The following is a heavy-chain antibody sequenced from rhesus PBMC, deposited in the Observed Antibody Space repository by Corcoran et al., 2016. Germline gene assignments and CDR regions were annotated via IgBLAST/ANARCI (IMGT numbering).Heavy chain of an antibody. CDR3: AREAPANY. Sequence: QVQLQQWGEGLVKPSETLSLTCAVYGGSIHSNYWSWIRQPPGKGLGWIGRIRSGGSTNYNPSLKSRVTISTDTSKNQFSLKLSSVTAADTAVYYCAREAPANYWGQGVLVTVSS. CDR1: GGSIHSNY. J-gene: IGHJ4*01. V-gene: IGHV4-160*01. D-gene: IGHD2-33*01. CDR2: IRSGGST.